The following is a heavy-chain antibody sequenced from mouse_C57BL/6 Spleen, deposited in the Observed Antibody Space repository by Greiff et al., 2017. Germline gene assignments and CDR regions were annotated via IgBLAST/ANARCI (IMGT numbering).Heavy chain of an antibody. CDR1: GFTFTDYY. J-gene: IGHJ2*01. CDR3: AEYNYGSPYYFDY. D-gene: IGHD1-1*01. CDR2: FSNKANGYKT. Sequence: EVKLVESGGGLVKPGGSLSLSCAASGFTFTDYYMIWVRQPSGKALEWLGFFSNKANGYKTEYRASVKDRFTISRANSPRILFLLMYALLAEVSSTYYCAEYNYGSPYYFDYWGQGTTLTVSS. V-gene: IGHV7-3*01.